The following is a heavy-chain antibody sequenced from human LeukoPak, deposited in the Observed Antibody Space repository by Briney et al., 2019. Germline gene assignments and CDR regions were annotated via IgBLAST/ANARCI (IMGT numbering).Heavy chain of an antibody. J-gene: IGHJ6*03. D-gene: IGHD6-13*01. CDR2: MYFSGST. Sequence: PSETLSLTCTVSGGSISRRTYYWAWIRQPPGKGLEWIGSMYFSGSTYHNPSLKSRVTISVDTSKNQFSLKLSSVTAADTAVYYCARSGGSSWQYYYYYYMDVWGKGTTVTVSS. V-gene: IGHV4-39*07. CDR1: GGSISRRTYY. CDR3: ARSGGSSWQYYYYYYMDV.